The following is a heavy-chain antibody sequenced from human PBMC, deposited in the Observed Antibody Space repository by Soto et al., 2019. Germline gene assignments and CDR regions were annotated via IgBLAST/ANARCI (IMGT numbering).Heavy chain of an antibody. CDR2: ISYDGSNR. CDR3: AKGGIIPTSSVDY. J-gene: IGHJ4*02. CDR1: GFTFSYYG. V-gene: IGHV3-30*18. Sequence: QVQLVESGGGVVQPGKSLRLSCAASGFTFSYYGLHWVRHAPGKGLEWVAGISYDGSNRYYGDSVKGRFSISRDNPNNTLYLQMNSLRDEDTAVYYCAKGGIIPTSSVDYWGQGTLVTVSS. D-gene: IGHD2-2*01.